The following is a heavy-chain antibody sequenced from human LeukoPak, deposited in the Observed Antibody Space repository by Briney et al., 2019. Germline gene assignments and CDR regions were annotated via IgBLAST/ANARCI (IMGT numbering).Heavy chain of an antibody. V-gene: IGHV1-24*01. Sequence: GASVKVSCKASGYTLTELSMHWVRQAPGKGLEWMGGFDPEDGETIYAQTFQGRVTMTEDTSTDTAYMELSSLRSEDTAVYYCATDGKNGGVDYGDPRYYYYYGMDVWGQGTTVTVSS. CDR2: FDPEDGET. CDR1: GYTLTELS. CDR3: ATDGKNGGVDYGDPRYYYYYGMDV. J-gene: IGHJ6*02. D-gene: IGHD4-17*01.